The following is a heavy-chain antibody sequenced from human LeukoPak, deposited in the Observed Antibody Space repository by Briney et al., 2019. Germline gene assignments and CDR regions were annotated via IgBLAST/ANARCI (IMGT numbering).Heavy chain of an antibody. CDR1: GFTFSSYW. D-gene: IGHD6-6*01. V-gene: IGHV3-7*01. CDR3: ASVHTRSWFDP. J-gene: IGHJ5*02. CDR2: IKQDGSEK. Sequence: PGGSLRLSCAASGFTFSSYWMSWVRQAPGKGLEWVANIKQDGSEKYYVDSVKGRFTISRDNAKNSLYLQMNSLRAEDTALYYCASVHTRSWFDPWGQGTLVTVTS.